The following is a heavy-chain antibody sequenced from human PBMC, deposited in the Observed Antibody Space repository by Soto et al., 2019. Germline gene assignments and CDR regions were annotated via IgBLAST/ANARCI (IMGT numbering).Heavy chain of an antibody. J-gene: IGHJ6*02. D-gene: IGHD5-18*01. CDR2: FDPEDGET. CDR1: GYTLTELS. Sequence: ASVKVSCKVSGYTLTELSMHWVRQAPGKGLEWMGGFDPEDGETIYAQKFQGRVTMTEDTSTDTAYMELSSLRSEDTAVYYCATDLYTAMAVYRYYYGMDVWGQGTTVTVSS. V-gene: IGHV1-24*01. CDR3: ATDLYTAMAVYRYYYGMDV.